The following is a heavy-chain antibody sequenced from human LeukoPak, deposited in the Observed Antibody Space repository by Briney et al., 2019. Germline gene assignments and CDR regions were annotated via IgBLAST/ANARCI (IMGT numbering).Heavy chain of an antibody. Sequence: PGGSLRLSCAASGFTFGSYAMSWVRQAPGKGLEWVSAISGSGGSTYYADSVKGRFTISRDNSKNTLYLQMNSLRAEDTAVYYCAKARGYSGSGECFDYWGQGTLVTVSS. CDR3: AKARGYSGSGECFDY. D-gene: IGHD5-12*01. V-gene: IGHV3-23*01. J-gene: IGHJ4*02. CDR1: GFTFGSYA. CDR2: ISGSGGST.